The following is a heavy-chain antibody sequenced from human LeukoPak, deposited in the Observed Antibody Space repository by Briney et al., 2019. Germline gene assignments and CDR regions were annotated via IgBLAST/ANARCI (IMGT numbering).Heavy chain of an antibody. J-gene: IGHJ4*02. CDR3: AIGGYCAGTNCYIAY. CDR1: GVTLSSYA. Sequence: GGSLRLSCAASGVTLSSYAMSWARQAPGKGLEWVSGISSSGSGGNTYYADSVKGRFTISRDNSKNTLYLQMNSLSAEDSAVYYCAIGGYCAGTNCYIAYWGQGTLVTVSS. V-gene: IGHV3-23*01. D-gene: IGHD2-2*02. CDR2: ISSSGSGGNT.